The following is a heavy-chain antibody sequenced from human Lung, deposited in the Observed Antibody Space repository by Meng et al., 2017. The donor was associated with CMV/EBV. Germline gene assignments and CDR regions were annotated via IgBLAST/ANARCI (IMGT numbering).Heavy chain of an antibody. Sequence: SGYTFNTYWIGWVRQMPGKGLEWMGIIYPGDSDTRYSPSFQGQVTISADKSISTAYLQWSSLKASDTAMYYCARSTAVAGPRGFFDYWGQGTLVTVSS. J-gene: IGHJ4*02. D-gene: IGHD6-19*01. CDR3: ARSTAVAGPRGFFDY. CDR2: IYPGDSDT. V-gene: IGHV5-51*01. CDR1: GYTFNTYW.